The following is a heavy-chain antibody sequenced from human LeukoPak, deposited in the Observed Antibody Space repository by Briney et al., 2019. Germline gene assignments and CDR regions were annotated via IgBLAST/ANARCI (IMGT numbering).Heavy chain of an antibody. CDR2: IYYSGST. D-gene: IGHD3-9*01. V-gene: IGHV4-30-4*01. CDR1: GGSISSGDYY. J-gene: IGHJ4*02. Sequence: SETLSLTCTVSGGSISSGDYYWIWIRQPPGKGLEWIGYIYYSGSTYYNPSLKSRVTISVDTPKNQFSLKLSSVTAADTAVYYCAHGNILTGLGIDYWGQGTLVTVSS. CDR3: AHGNILTGLGIDY.